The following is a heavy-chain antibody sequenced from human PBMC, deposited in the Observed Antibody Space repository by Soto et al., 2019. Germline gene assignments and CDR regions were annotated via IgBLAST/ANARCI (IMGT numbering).Heavy chain of an antibody. V-gene: IGHV3-7*03. CDR2: INPDGSET. CDR3: AKGGHIDF. CDR1: GFSFSTYW. D-gene: IGHD3-16*01. J-gene: IGHJ4*02. Sequence: EVQLVESGGGLVQPGGSLRLSSAASGFSFSTYWMSWVRQAPGTGLEWVANINPDGSETNYVDSVRGRFTVSRDNARTSLFLQVNSLRAEDTAMYYCAKGGHIDFCGQGTLVTVSS.